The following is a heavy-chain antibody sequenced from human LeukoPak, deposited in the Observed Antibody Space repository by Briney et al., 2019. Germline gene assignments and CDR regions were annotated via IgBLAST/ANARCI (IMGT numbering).Heavy chain of an antibody. CDR1: GGSFSGYY. D-gene: IGHD6-19*01. Sequence: SETLSLTCAVYGGSFSGYYWSWIRQPPGKGLEWIGEINHSGSTNYDPSLKSRVTISVDTSKNQFSLKLSSVTAADTAVYYCARGKGSGWTFDYWGQGTLVTVSS. CDR3: ARGKGSGWTFDY. V-gene: IGHV4-34*01. CDR2: INHSGST. J-gene: IGHJ4*02.